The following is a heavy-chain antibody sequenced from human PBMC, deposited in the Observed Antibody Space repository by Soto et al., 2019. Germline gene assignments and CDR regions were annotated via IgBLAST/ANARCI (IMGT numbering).Heavy chain of an antibody. CDR3: ATEAFDSSGYSLLFDY. Sequence: ASVKVSCKVSGYTLTELSMHWVRQAPGKGLEWMGGFDPEDGETIYAQKFQGRVTMTEDTSTDTAYMELSSLRSEDTAVYYCATEAFDSSGYSLLFDYWGQGTLVTVSS. J-gene: IGHJ4*02. CDR1: GYTLTELS. CDR2: FDPEDGET. D-gene: IGHD3-22*01. V-gene: IGHV1-24*01.